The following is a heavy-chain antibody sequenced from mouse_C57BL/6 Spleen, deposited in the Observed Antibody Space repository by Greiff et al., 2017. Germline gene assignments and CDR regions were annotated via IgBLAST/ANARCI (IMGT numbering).Heavy chain of an antibody. CDR3: ARYATVVAPYYAMDY. D-gene: IGHD1-1*01. V-gene: IGHV1-42*01. CDR2: FNPSTGGT. J-gene: IGHJ4*01. Sequence: EVKLMESGPELVKPGASVKISCKASGYSFTGYYMNWVKQSPEKSLEWIGEFNPSTGGTTYNQKFKAKATLTVDKSSSTAYMQLKSLTSRDSAVYYCARYATVVAPYYAMDYWGQGTSVTVAS. CDR1: GYSFTGYY.